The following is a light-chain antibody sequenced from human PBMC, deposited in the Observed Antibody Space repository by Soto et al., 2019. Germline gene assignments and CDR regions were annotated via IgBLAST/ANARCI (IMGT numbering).Light chain of an antibody. V-gene: IGKV1-17*03. CDR3: LQHSNYPIA. CDR1: QAIGTS. J-gene: IGKJ3*01. Sequence: DIQMTQSPSAMSASVGDRVTISCRASQAIGTSLLLFQQKPGKVPKRLIYAASTLQSGVPSRFSGSGSGTEFTLTISSLQPEDFATYYCLQHSNYPIAFGPGTKVEIK. CDR2: AAS.